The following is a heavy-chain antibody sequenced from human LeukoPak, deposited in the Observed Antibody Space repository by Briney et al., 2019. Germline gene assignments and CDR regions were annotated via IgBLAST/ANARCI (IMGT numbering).Heavy chain of an antibody. CDR3: ARDLEGPYYYYMDV. Sequence: GSLRLFCAASGFTFSSYSMNWVRQAAGKGLELVSSISSSSSYIYYSDSVKGRFTISRDNAKNSLYLQMNSLRAEDTAVYYCARDLEGPYYYYMDVWGKGTTVTISS. V-gene: IGHV3-21*01. CDR1: GFTFSSYS. J-gene: IGHJ6*03. CDR2: ISSSSSYI.